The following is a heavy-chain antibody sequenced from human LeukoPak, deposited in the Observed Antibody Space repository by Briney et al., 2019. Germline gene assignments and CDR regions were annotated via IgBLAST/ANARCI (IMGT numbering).Heavy chain of an antibody. CDR3: ARHPGGSAFDI. D-gene: IGHD3-10*01. V-gene: IGHV4-39*01. CDR2: IHHSGRT. Sequence: PSETLSLTCTVSGGSISSSGYYWSWIRQHPGKGLEWIGSIHHSGRTYYYPSLKSRVTMSVDTSSKQFSLRLNSVTAADTAVDYCARHPGGSAFDIWGQGTMVTASS. J-gene: IGHJ3*02. CDR1: GGSISSSGYY.